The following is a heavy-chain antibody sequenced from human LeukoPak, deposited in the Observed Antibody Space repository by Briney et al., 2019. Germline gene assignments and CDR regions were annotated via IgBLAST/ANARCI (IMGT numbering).Heavy chain of an antibody. V-gene: IGHV1-8*01. CDR1: GYPFTSYN. D-gene: IGHD3-3*01. CDR2: MNTNSGNT. CDR3: ARGLPKAVFGMVIED. Sequence: GASVKVSCKASGYPFTSYNVNWVRQATGQGLEWMGWMNTNSGNTGYSQNFQGRVTMTRDTSISTAYMELSSQMSEDTAVYYCARGLPKAVFGMVIEDWGQGTLVTVPS. J-gene: IGHJ1*01.